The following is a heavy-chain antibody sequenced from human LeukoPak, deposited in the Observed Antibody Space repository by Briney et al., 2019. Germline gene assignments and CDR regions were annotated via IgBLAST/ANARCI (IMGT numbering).Heavy chain of an antibody. D-gene: IGHD5-18*01. CDR2: INHSGST. CDR3: ARRWIQLWYGR. Sequence: SETLSLTCAVYGGSFSGHYWSWIRQPPGKGLEWIGEINHSGSTNYNPSLKSRVTISVDTSKNQFSLKLSSVTAADTAVYYCARRWIQLWYGRWGQGTLVTVSS. CDR1: GGSFSGHY. J-gene: IGHJ4*02. V-gene: IGHV4-34*01.